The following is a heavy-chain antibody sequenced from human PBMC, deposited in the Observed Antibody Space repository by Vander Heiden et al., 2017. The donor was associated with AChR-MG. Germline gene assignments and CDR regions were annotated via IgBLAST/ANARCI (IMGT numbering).Heavy chain of an antibody. J-gene: IGHJ1*01. CDR2: IRYDGSNK. V-gene: IGHV3-30*02. Sequence: QVQLVESGGGVVQPGGSLRLSWAASGFTFSSYGMHWVRQAPGKGLEWVAFIRYDGSNKYYADSVKGRFTIARDNSKNTLYLQRNSMRAEDTAVYYCAKEMKTYYDCWSGYPEYFKHWGQVTLVTVSS. D-gene: IGHD3-3*01. CDR3: AKEMKTYYDCWSGYPEYFKH. CDR1: GFTFSSYG.